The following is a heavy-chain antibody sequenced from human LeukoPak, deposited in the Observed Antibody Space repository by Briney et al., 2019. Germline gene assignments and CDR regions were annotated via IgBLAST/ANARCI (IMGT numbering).Heavy chain of an antibody. CDR3: ARDSLQLLIGFDY. Sequence: SETLSLTCTVSGGSVSSGSYYWSWIRQPPGKGLEWIGYIYYSGSTNYNPSLKSQVTISVDTSKNQFSLKLSSVTAADTAVYYCARDSLQLLIGFDYWGQGTLATVSS. CDR2: IYYSGST. V-gene: IGHV4-61*01. D-gene: IGHD1-26*01. J-gene: IGHJ4*02. CDR1: GGSVSSGSYY.